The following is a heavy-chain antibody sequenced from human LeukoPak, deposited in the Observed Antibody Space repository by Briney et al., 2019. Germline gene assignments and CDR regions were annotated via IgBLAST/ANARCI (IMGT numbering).Heavy chain of an antibody. Sequence: GGSLRLSCAASRFTSSSYWMHWVRQAPGKGLVWVSRINSDGSSTSYADSVKGRFTISRDNAKNTLYLQVNSLRAEDTAVYYCARDRYSSEAFDIWGQGTMVTVSS. V-gene: IGHV3-74*01. J-gene: IGHJ3*02. CDR3: ARDRYSSEAFDI. CDR2: INSDGSST. D-gene: IGHD6-13*01. CDR1: RFTSSSYW.